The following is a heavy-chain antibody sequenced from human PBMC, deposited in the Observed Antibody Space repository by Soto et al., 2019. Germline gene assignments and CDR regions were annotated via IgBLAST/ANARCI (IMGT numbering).Heavy chain of an antibody. J-gene: IGHJ6*03. CDR3: ARFGDYYYYYYYMDV. Sequence: SATLSLTCAVYGGSFSGYYWSWIRVPPGKGLEWIGEFNHSGSPTYNPSVKSRVTISVDTSKNQFSLKLSSVTAADTAVYYCARFGDYYYYYYYMDVWGKGTTVTVSS. V-gene: IGHV4-34*01. CDR2: FNHSGSP. CDR1: GGSFSGYY. D-gene: IGHD4-17*01.